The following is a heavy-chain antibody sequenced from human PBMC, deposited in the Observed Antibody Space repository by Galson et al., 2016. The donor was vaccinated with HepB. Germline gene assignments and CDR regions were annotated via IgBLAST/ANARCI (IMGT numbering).Heavy chain of an antibody. J-gene: IGHJ4*02. CDR1: GFIFTTHA. D-gene: IGHD6-19*01. V-gene: IGHV3-30*04. CDR3: ARDLSSGWLGDY. Sequence: SLRLSCAASGFIFTTHAMHWIRQAPGKVLEWVAIIGYDGTDKYYADSVKGRFTISRDNSKDTLYLQMNSLRSEDTAVYYCARDLSSGWLGDYWGQGILVSVSS. CDR2: IGYDGTDK.